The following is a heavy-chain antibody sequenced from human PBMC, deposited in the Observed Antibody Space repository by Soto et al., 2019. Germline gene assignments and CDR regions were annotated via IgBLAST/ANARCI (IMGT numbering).Heavy chain of an antibody. CDR3: GSVFEC. CDR1: RFTFTNYW. J-gene: IGHJ4*02. V-gene: IGHV3-74*01. CDR2: VDNEGIYT. Sequence: PVGSLRLSCAASRFTFTNYWMHSVRQAPEKGLVCVARVDNEGIYTSYAASVKGRFTISRDNAKNTLYLQMNDLRVEDTAVYYCGSVFECWGQGSLVT.